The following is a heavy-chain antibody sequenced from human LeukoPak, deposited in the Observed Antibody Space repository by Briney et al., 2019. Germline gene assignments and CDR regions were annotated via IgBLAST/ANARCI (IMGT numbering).Heavy chain of an antibody. J-gene: IGHJ3*02. CDR1: GYTFTSYD. D-gene: IGHD5-18*01. CDR2: MNPNSGNT. V-gene: IGHV1-8*01. Sequence: ASVKLSCKASGYTFTSYDINSVRQATGQGLEWMGWMNPNSGNTGYAQKFQGRITMTRNTSISTAYMELSSLRSEDTAVYYCARVRGYSYGKAFDIWGQGTMVTVSS. CDR3: ARVRGYSYGKAFDI.